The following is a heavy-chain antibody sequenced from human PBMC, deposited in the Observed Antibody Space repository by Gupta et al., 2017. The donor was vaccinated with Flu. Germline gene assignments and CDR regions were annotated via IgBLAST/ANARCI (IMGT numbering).Heavy chain of an antibody. V-gene: IGHV3-7*01. D-gene: IGHD3-10*01. CDR3: ARNRGWQQFDY. CDR1: GFIFRSYW. J-gene: IGHJ4*02. Sequence: YGAASGFIFRSYWMDWVRQAPGKGLEWVANIAADGSVKNYADSVKGRFTISRDDAKNLLYLQMNSLRAEDTAVYYCARNRGWQQFDYWGRGALVTVSS. CDR2: IAADGSVK.